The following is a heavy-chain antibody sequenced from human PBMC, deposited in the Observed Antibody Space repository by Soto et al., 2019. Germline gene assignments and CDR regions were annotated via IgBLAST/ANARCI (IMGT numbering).Heavy chain of an antibody. D-gene: IGHD3-10*01. V-gene: IGHV4-34*01. CDR1: GGSFSGYY. Sequence: QVQLQQWGAGLLNPSETLSLTCAVYGGSFSGYYWSWIRQPPGKGLEWIGEINHSGSTNYNPSLKSRVTISVDTSKHQFSLKLSSVTAEETAVYYCARGRIRAQYDYWGQGNLGTVSS. CDR3: ARGRIRAQYDY. CDR2: INHSGST. J-gene: IGHJ4*02.